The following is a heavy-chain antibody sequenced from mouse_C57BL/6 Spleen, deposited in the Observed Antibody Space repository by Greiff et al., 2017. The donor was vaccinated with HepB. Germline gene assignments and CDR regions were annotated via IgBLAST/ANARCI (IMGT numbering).Heavy chain of an antibody. J-gene: IGHJ2*01. V-gene: IGHV1-50*01. Sequence: VQLQQPGAELVKPGASVKLSCKASGYTFTSYWMQWVKQRPGQGLEWIGEIDPSDSYTNYNQKFKGKATLTVDTSSSTAYMQLSSLTSEDSAVYYCARSYYGHFDYWGQGTTLTVSS. D-gene: IGHD2-10*01. CDR1: GYTFTSYW. CDR3: ARSYYGHFDY. CDR2: IDPSDSYT.